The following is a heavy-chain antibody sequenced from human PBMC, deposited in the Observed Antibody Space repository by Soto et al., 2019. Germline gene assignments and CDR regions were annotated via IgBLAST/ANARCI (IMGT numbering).Heavy chain of an antibody. CDR3: ARDKAKQWLYFLIDY. D-gene: IGHD6-19*01. CDR2: ISSSSSYI. V-gene: IGHV3-21*01. Sequence: GGSLRLSCAASGFTFSSYSMNWVRQAPGKGLEWVSSISSSSSYIYYADSVKGRFTISRDNAKNSLYLQMNSLRAEDTAVYYCARDKAKQWLYFLIDYWGQGTLVTVSS. J-gene: IGHJ4*02. CDR1: GFTFSSYS.